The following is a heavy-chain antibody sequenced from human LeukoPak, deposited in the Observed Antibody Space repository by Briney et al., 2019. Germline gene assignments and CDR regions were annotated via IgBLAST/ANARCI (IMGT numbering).Heavy chain of an antibody. V-gene: IGHV4-4*07. CDR3: ARDPNSAL. CDR1: GGSISSSY. CDR2: VYASGTT. Sequence: SETLSLTCTVSGGSISSSYWSWIRQPAGKGLEWIGRVYASGTTNYNPSLKSRVTMSIDTSRNQFSLNLTSVTAADTAVYYCARDPNSALWGQGTQVTVSS. D-gene: IGHD4-23*01. J-gene: IGHJ4*02.